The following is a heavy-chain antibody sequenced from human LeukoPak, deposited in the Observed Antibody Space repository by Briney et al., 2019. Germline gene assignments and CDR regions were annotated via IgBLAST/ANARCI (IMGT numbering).Heavy chain of an antibody. V-gene: IGHV1-2*02. CDR3: VRGTYDYVWGSYRSTYYFDY. CDR1: GYTFTGYY. Sequence: GASVKVSCKASGYTFTGYYMHWVRQAPGQGLEWMGWINPNSGGTNYAQKFQGRVTMTRDTSISTAYMELSRLRSDDTAVYYCVRGTYDYVWGSYRSTYYFDYCGQGTLVTVSS. CDR2: INPNSGGT. D-gene: IGHD3-16*02. J-gene: IGHJ4*02.